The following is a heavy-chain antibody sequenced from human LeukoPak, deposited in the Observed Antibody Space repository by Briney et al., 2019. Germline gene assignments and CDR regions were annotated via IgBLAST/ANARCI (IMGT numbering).Heavy chain of an antibody. CDR2: IYSGGST. CDR3: ARAKDY. CDR1: GFTFSSYT. Sequence: GGSLRLSCAASGFTFSSYTMIWVRQAPGKGLEWVSVIYSGGSTYYADSVKGRFTISRDNSKNTLYLQMNSLRAEDTAVYYCARAKDYWGQGTLVTVSS. V-gene: IGHV3-53*01. J-gene: IGHJ4*02.